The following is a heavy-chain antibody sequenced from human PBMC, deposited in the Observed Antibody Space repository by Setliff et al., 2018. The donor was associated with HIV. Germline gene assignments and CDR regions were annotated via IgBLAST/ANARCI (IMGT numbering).Heavy chain of an antibody. J-gene: IGHJ3*02. Sequence: PSETLSLTCAVYGGSFSGYYWTWLRQPPGKGLEWIGEINHSGSTNYNPSLKSRVTISVDTSKSQFSLKLRSVTAADTAVYYCARASTVVTPVDAFDIWGQGTMVTVSS. CDR2: INHSGST. D-gene: IGHD4-17*01. CDR1: GGSFSGYY. CDR3: ARASTVVTPVDAFDI. V-gene: IGHV4-34*01.